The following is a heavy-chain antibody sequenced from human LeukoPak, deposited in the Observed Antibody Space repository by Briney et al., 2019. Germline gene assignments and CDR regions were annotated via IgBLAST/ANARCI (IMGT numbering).Heavy chain of an antibody. D-gene: IGHD2-2*01. CDR1: GGSFSGYY. CDR2: ISSTGTYI. J-gene: IGHJ5*02. Sequence: ETLSLTCAVYGGSFSGYYWSWIRQAPGKGLEWVSSISSTGTYIYYADSVKGRFTISRDNAKNSLYLQMNSLRAEDTAVYYCARDPSVVPAAVNWFDPWGQGTLVTVSS. V-gene: IGHV3-21*01. CDR3: ARDPSVVPAAVNWFDP.